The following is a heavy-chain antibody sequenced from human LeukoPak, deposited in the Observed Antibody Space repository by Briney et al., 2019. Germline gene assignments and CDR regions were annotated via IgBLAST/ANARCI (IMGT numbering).Heavy chain of an antibody. J-gene: IGHJ4*02. D-gene: IGHD1-26*01. CDR1: GFTFGDYA. Sequence: GGSLRLSCTASGFTFGDYAMSWVRQAPGKGLEWVGFIRSKAYGGTTEYAASVKGRFTISRDDSKSIAYLQMNSLKTEDTAVYYCTRASGSYRYFDYWGQGTLVTVSS. V-gene: IGHV3-49*04. CDR2: IRSKAYGGTT. CDR3: TRASGSYRYFDY.